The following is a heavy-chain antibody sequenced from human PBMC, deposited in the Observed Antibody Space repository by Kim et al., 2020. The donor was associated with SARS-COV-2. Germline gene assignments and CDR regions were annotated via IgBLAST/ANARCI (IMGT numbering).Heavy chain of an antibody. Sequence: SPEFQGRLTITRDTSARTVYMELSSLRSEDTAVYYCARDDAGSYAEGYFDYWGQGALVTVSS. D-gene: IGHD2-2*01. CDR3: ARDDAGSYAEGYFDY. J-gene: IGHJ4*02. V-gene: IGHV1-3*01.